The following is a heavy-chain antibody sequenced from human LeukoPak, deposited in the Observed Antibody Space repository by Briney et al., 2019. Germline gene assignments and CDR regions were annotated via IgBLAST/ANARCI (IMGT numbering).Heavy chain of an antibody. D-gene: IGHD6-13*01. CDR1: GYTFTGHY. Sequence: ASVKVSCKASGYTFTGHYMHWVRQAPGQGLEWMGWINPKNAGTNFAQRFQGRVTMTRDTSSSTVYMELSRLRSDDTAFYYCARTLYVAAVPGGLDYWGQGTLVTVSS. CDR2: INPKNAGT. CDR3: ARTLYVAAVPGGLDY. V-gene: IGHV1-2*02. J-gene: IGHJ4*02.